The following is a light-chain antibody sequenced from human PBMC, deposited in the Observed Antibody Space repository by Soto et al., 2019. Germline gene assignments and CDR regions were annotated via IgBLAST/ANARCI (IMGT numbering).Light chain of an antibody. J-gene: IGKJ1*01. CDR2: GTI. Sequence: EIVLTQSPGTLSLSPGERATLSCRASQSITSSYLAWYQQKPGQAPRLLISGTISRATGIPDRFSGSGSGTDFTLTIKRLEPEDFAVYYCQQYGSPLWTFGQGTKVDIK. V-gene: IGKV3-20*01. CDR1: QSITSSY. CDR3: QQYGSPLWT.